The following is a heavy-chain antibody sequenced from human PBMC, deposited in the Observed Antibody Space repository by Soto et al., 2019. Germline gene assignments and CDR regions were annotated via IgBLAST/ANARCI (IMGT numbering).Heavy chain of an antibody. CDR1: GYTFTSYG. CDR3: ARERFKSSSWYDYYYYGMDV. CDR2: ISAYNGNT. V-gene: IGHV1-18*04. D-gene: IGHD6-13*01. J-gene: IGHJ6*02. Sequence: GASVKVSCKASGYTFTSYGISWVRQAPGQGLEWMGWISAYNGNTNYAQKLQGRVTMTTDTSTSTAYMELRSLRSDDTAVYYCARERFKSSSWYDYYYYGMDVWGQGTTVTVSS.